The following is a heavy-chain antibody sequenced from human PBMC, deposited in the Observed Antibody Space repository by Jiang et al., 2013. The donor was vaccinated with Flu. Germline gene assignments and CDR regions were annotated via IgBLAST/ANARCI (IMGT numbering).Heavy chain of an antibody. CDR3: ARLGSGYDLDY. Sequence: SGAEVKKPGASVKVSCKASGYTFTTYDINWVRQATGQGLEWMGWMNPNSGNTDYAQKFQGRVTLTRDTSISTAYMELSSLKSEDTAVYYCARLGSGYDLDYWGQGTLVTVSS. J-gene: IGHJ4*02. V-gene: IGHV1-8*01. CDR1: GYTFTTYD. CDR2: MNPNSGNT. D-gene: IGHD5-12*01.